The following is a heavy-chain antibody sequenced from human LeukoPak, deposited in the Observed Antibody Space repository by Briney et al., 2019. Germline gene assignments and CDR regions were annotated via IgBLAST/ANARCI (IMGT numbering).Heavy chain of an antibody. D-gene: IGHD3-10*01. J-gene: IGHJ4*02. V-gene: IGHV4-59*01. CDR2: VSYSGTT. CDR3: ARASLLIYGSGSYYDY. Sequence: SETLSLTCTVSGGSISSYYWTWIRQPPGKGLEWIGYVSYSGTTKYNPSLKSRVTMSVDMSKNRLSLRLTSVTAADTAVYYCARASLLIYGSGSYYDYWGQGTLVTVSS. CDR1: GGSISSYY.